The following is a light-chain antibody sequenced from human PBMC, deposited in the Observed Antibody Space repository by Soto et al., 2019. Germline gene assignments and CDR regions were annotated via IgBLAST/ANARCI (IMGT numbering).Light chain of an antibody. Sequence: QSVLTQPHSASGSPGQSVTISCTGASNDIDTYNFVSWYQQHPGKAPKLIIYDVTERPSGVPDRFSGSKSGNTASLTVSGLQADDVADYYCSSYAGRTEVFGGGTKLTVL. J-gene: IGLJ2*01. CDR2: DVT. CDR1: SNDIDTYNF. CDR3: SSYAGRTEV. V-gene: IGLV2-8*01.